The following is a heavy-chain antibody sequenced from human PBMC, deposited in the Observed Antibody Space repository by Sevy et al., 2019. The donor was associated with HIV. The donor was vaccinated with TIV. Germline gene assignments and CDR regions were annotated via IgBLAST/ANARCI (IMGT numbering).Heavy chain of an antibody. Sequence: ASVKVSCKASRYTFTDYYVHWVRQAPGQGLEWMGWINPNNGGTKYAQKFQGRVTLTSDTSISTAYMELGRLTFDDTAVYFCARLTRKPTSDEYGLDAWGQGTTVTVSS. J-gene: IGHJ6*02. V-gene: IGHV1-2*02. CDR1: RYTFTDYY. CDR2: INPNNGGT. CDR3: ARLTRKPTSDEYGLDA.